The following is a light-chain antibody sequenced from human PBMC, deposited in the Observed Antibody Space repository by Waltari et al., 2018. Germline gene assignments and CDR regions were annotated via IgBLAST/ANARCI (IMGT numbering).Light chain of an antibody. V-gene: IGKV1-39*01. CDR1: QSVSDY. CDR3: QQSYTTPYT. Sequence: DIQMTQSPSYLSASLGDRVTITCRASQSVSDYLNWYQQKPGKAPRLLIYTASSLQSGVPSTFSGSGSGTEFALTISSLQIEDFATYYGQQSYTTPYTFGQGTKLEIK. CDR2: TAS. J-gene: IGKJ2*01.